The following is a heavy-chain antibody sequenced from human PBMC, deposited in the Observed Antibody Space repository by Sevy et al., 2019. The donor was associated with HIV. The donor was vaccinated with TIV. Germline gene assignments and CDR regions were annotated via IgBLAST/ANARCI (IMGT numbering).Heavy chain of an antibody. V-gene: IGHV3-15*01. J-gene: IGHJ4*02. Sequence: GGSLRLSCAASGFTFINAWMSWVRQAPGKGLEWVGRIKSKTDGGTTDYAAPVKGRFTISRDDSKNTLYLQMNSLKTEDTAIYYCTTVSKNRGLSALLDYWGQGTLVTVSS. CDR2: IKSKTDGGTT. D-gene: IGHD3-10*01. CDR1: GFTFINAW. CDR3: TTVSKNRGLSALLDY.